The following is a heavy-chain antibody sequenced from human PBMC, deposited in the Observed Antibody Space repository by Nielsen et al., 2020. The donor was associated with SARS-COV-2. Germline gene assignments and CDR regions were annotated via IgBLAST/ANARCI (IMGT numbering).Heavy chain of an antibody. CDR3: ATDGFSFGTFDY. CDR2: IYYSGST. Sequence: WIRQPPGKGLEWIGYIYYSGSTNYNPSLKSRVTISVDTSKNQFSLKLSSVTAADTAVYYCATDGFSFGTFDYWGQGALVTVSS. J-gene: IGHJ4*02. D-gene: IGHD1-1*01. V-gene: IGHV4-59*01.